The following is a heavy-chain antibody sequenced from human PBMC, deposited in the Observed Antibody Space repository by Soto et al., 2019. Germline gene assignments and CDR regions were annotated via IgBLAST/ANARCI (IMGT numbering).Heavy chain of an antibody. D-gene: IGHD3-10*01. CDR1: VDNESRSW. Sequence: LTRSEKRRVDNESRSWRAPVHQKPGKGLEWMGIIYPGYSDTRYSPSFQGQVTISADKSISTAYLKWSSLKASDTAMYYCARQDYRSGSSALAYWRQGTLVTVSS. V-gene: IGHV5-51*07. CDR2: IYPGYSDT. CDR3: ARQDYRSGSSALAY. J-gene: IGHJ4*02.